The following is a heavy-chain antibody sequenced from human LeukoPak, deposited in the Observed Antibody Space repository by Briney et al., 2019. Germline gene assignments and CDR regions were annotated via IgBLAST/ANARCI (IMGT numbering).Heavy chain of an antibody. J-gene: IGHJ6*03. Sequence: SDTLSLTCTVSGGSISGNYWSWIRQPAGKGLEWIGRIYTNGSTNYNPSLKSRVTMSVDTSKNLFSLKLSSVAAADTAVYYCAREYCSGTSCFHYNYYYYMDVWGKGTTVTVSS. CDR2: IYTNGST. CDR1: GGSISGNY. V-gene: IGHV4-4*07. CDR3: AREYCSGTSCFHYNYYYYMDV. D-gene: IGHD2-2*01.